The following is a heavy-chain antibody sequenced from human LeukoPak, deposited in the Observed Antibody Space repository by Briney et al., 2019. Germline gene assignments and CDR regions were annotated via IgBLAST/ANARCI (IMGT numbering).Heavy chain of an antibody. V-gene: IGHV3-53*01. J-gene: IGHJ6*03. CDR3: VRAPPYELHMDV. CDR2: IYSGGST. D-gene: IGHD5-12*01. Sequence: GGSLRLSCAASGFTVSSIYMSWVRQAPGKGLEWVSVIYSGGSTYYADSVKGRFTISRDNSKNTLYLQMNSLRAEDTAVYYCVRAPPYELHMDVWGKGTTVTVSS. CDR1: GFTVSSIY.